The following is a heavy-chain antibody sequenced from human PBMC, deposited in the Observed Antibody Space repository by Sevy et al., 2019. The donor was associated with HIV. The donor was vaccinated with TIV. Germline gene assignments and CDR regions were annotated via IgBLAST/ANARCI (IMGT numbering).Heavy chain of an antibody. D-gene: IGHD3-22*01. Sequence: TETLSLTCIVSGGSISSSLYYWGWIRQPPGNGMEWIATLYYTGSIYYNPSLRTRLTISADSSQNQFSLKLSSVTAADTALYFCARTLGRSTDGGDCSSYYYEGDHYFDLWGQGLLVSVSS. CDR2: LYYTGSI. J-gene: IGHJ4*02. CDR1: GGSISSSLYY. CDR3: ARTLGRSTDGGDCSSYYYEGDHYFDL. V-gene: IGHV4-39*01.